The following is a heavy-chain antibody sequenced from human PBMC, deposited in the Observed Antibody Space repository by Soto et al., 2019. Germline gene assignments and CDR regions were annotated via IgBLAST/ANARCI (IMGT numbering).Heavy chain of an antibody. D-gene: IGHD3-9*01. CDR2: ISYDGSNK. V-gene: IGHV3-30*18. J-gene: IGHJ4*02. CDR1: GFTFSSYG. Sequence: GGSLRLSCAASGFTFSSYGMHWVRQAPGKGLEWVAVISYDGSNKYYADSVKGRFTISRDNSKNTLYLQMNSLRAEDTAVYYCAKDRFLLRYFDWLWGDFDYWGQGTLVTVSS. CDR3: AKDRFLLRYFDWLWGDFDY.